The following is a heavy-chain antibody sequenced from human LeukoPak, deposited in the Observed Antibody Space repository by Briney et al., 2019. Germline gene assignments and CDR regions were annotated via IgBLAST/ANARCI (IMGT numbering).Heavy chain of an antibody. D-gene: IGHD3-10*01. V-gene: IGHV4-59*01. CDR2: IYYSGST. J-gene: IGHJ1*01. CDR1: GGSLSSYY. Sequence: PSETLSLTCTVSGGSLSSYYWSWLRQPPGKGLEWIGYIYYSGSTNYKPSLTSRVTISVDTPKNQFSLKLSSVTAADTAVYYCASTAIGWFGELLSYFQHWGQGTLVTVSS. CDR3: ASTAIGWFGELLSYFQH.